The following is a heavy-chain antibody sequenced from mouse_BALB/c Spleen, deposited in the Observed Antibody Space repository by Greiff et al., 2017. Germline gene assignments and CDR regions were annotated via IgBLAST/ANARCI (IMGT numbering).Heavy chain of an antibody. CDR2: ISSGSSTI. J-gene: IGHJ2*01. D-gene: IGHD2-4*01. Sequence: EVHLVESGGGLVQPGGSRKLSCAASGFTFSSFGMHWVRQAPEKGLEWVAYISSGSSTIYYADTVKGRFTISRDNPKNTLFLQMTSLRSEDTAMDYCARWCVDYDDFDYWGQGTTLTVSS. V-gene: IGHV5-17*02. CDR1: GFTFSSFG. CDR3: ARWCVDYDDFDY.